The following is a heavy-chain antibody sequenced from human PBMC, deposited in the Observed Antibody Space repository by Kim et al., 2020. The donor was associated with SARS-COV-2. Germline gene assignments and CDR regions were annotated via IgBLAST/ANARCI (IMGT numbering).Heavy chain of an antibody. J-gene: IGHJ4*02. D-gene: IGHD1-26*01. CDR1: GYKFTHYW. V-gene: IGHV5-51*01. CDR2: VYPGDSDT. CDR3: ARHVSGWPAHIDY. Sequence: GESLKISCKASGYKFTHYWIGWVRQMPGKGLEWMGVVYPGDSDTKYGPSFQGQVTISADKSLNIAYLQWSSLGASDNAIYYCARHVSGWPAHIDYWGQGTLVTAAS.